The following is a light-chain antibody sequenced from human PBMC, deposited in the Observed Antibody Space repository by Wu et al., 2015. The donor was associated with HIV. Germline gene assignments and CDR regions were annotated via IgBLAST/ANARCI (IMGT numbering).Light chain of an antibody. J-gene: IGKJ1*01. CDR1: QSISTF. V-gene: IGKV1-39*01. CDR2: AAS. Sequence: DIQMTQSPSSLSASVGDRVTITCRASQSISTFLHWYQQKPGAAPKLLIYAASSLQSGVPSRFSGSGSGTDFTLTISSPQPEDFATYYCQQTYNTPKTFGQGTKVEIK. CDR3: QQTYNTPKT.